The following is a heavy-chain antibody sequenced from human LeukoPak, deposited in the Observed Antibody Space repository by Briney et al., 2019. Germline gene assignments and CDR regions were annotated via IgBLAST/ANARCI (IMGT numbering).Heavy chain of an antibody. CDR1: RYSFANSW. CDR3: ARQDGDYGSLNY. D-gene: IGHD4-17*01. V-gene: IGHV5-51*01. J-gene: IGHJ4*02. CDR2: IYPGDSDT. Sequence: GESLKISCKGSRYSFANSWIGWLRQMPGKGLDWMGIIYPGDSDTRYSPSFQGQVTISADKSISTAYLQWSSLKASDTAIYYCARQDGDYGSLNYWGQGTLVTVSS.